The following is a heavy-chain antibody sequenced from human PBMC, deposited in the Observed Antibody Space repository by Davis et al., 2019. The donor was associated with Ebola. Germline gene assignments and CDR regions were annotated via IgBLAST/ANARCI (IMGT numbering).Heavy chain of an antibody. CDR3: ARGRRANYYYYGMDV. D-gene: IGHD6-25*01. V-gene: IGHV4-34*01. Sequence: SETLSLTCGVYNGSLSGFFWSWIRQPPGKGLEWIGEINHSGSTNYNPSLKSRVTISVDTSKNQFSLKLSSVTAADTAVYYCARGRRANYYYYGMDVWGQGTTVTVSS. CDR1: NGSLSGFF. J-gene: IGHJ6*02. CDR2: INHSGST.